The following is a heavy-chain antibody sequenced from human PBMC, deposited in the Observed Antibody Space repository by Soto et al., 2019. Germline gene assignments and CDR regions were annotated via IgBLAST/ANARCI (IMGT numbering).Heavy chain of an antibody. J-gene: IGHJ6*02. Sequence: ASVKVSCKASGYTFTSYAMHWVRQAPGQRLEWMGWINAGNGNTKYSQKLQGRVTMTRDTSTGTAYMELGSLRSEDTAVYYCARGGRIVDTGIGYYYYHAMDVWGQGTTVTVSS. CDR2: INAGNGNT. V-gene: IGHV1-3*01. CDR3: ARGGRIVDTGIGYYYYHAMDV. CDR1: GYTFTSYA. D-gene: IGHD5-18*01.